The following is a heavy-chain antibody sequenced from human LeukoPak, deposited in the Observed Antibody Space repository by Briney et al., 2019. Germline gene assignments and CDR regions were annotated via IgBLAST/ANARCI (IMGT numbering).Heavy chain of an antibody. J-gene: IGHJ4*02. D-gene: IGHD6-6*01. V-gene: IGHV5-51*01. CDR1: GYSFTSYL. CDR3: GSLTGEAYSSSCGYYFDY. CDR2: IYTGDSET. Sequence: GESLKISSKGSGYSFTSYLIGWVRQMPGKGLEMMGIIYTGDSETRSRPSFQGQFTISADNSITTAYLQWSSRKASATAMYYCGSLTGEAYSSSCGYYFDYWGQGTLVSVS.